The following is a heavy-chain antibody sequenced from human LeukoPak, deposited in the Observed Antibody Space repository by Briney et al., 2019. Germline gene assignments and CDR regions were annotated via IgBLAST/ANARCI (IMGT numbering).Heavy chain of an antibody. V-gene: IGHV3-30*02. D-gene: IGHD3-10*01. CDR3: AGKPYNVGTYYNNWFDP. J-gene: IGHJ5*02. CDR2: ISNHGSNR. Sequence: TGGSLRLSCAASGLTFSSYGFHWVRQSPGKGLERVAVISNHGSNRYYADSVKGRFTISRDNSENTVFLQMNSLRPEDTALYYCAGKPYNVGTYYNNWFDPWGLGTLVTVSS. CDR1: GLTFSSYG.